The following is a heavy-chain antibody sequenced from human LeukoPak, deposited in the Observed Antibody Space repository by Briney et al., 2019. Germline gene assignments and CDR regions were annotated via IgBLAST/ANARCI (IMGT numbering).Heavy chain of an antibody. J-gene: IGHJ4*02. CDR2: ISGDGGST. CDR3: AKDIRRRDSYNFDY. Sequence: GGSLRLSCAASGFTFDDYAMHWVRQAPGKGLEWVSLISGDGGSTYYADSVKGRFTISRDNSKNSLYLQMNSLRTEDTALYYCAKDIRRRDSYNFDYWGQGTLVTVSS. D-gene: IGHD5-24*01. CDR1: GFTFDDYA. V-gene: IGHV3-43*02.